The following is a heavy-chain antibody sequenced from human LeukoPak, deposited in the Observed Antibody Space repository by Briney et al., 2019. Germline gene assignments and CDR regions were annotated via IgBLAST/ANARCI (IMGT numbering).Heavy chain of an antibody. Sequence: ASVKVSCKASGYTFTYYAISWVRQVPGQGLEWMGWISAYNGNKNYAQKLQGRVTMTTYTSTRTAYMELRSLRSDDTAMYYCARDHASSPAARLDYWGQGTLVTVSS. J-gene: IGHJ4*02. CDR3: ARDHASSPAARLDY. CDR1: GYTFTYYA. D-gene: IGHD6-6*01. V-gene: IGHV1-18*01. CDR2: ISAYNGNK.